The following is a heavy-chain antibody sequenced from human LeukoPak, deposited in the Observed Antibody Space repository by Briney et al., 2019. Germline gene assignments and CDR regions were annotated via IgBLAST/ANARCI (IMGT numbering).Heavy chain of an antibody. CDR1: GFTFSSYD. CDR2: MRNDGNNK. Sequence: GGSLRPSCAASGFTFSSYDMHWVRQAPGKGLEWVAFMRNDGNNKYYAHSVKGRFTISRDNSKNTLYLQMNSLRAEDTAVYYCATDTYSSSWYDYYYYYYMDVWGKGTTVTISS. D-gene: IGHD6-13*01. J-gene: IGHJ6*03. V-gene: IGHV3-30*02. CDR3: ATDTYSSSWYDYYYYYYMDV.